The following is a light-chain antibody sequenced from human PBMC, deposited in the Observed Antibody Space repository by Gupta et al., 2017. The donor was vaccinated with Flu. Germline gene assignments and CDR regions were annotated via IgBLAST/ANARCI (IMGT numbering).Light chain of an antibody. CDR1: INDVGYYNY. J-gene: IGLJ2*01. CDR2: EDS. V-gene: IGLV2-23*02. CDR3: CTYSRSDTFI. Sequence: QSVLTQPASVSGSPGQSITISCTGTINDVGYYNYVSWYQQRPGQVPKVIIYEDSKRPSGVSGRFSGSKADYTASLTISGLQAEDEADYYCCTYSRSDTFIFGGGTKETVL.